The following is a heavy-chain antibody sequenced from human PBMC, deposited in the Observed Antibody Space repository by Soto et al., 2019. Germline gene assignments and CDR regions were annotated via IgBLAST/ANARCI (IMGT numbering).Heavy chain of an antibody. CDR3: ARDPGYCSGGSCSGNAFDI. J-gene: IGHJ3*02. Sequence: RGSLRLSCAASGFTVSSNYMSWVRQAPGKGLEWVSVIYSGGSTYYADSVKGSFTISRDNSKNTQYLQMNSLGAEDTAVYYCARDPGYCSGGSCSGNAFDIWGQGTMVTVSS. CDR2: IYSGGST. V-gene: IGHV3-66*01. CDR1: GFTVSSNY. D-gene: IGHD2-15*01.